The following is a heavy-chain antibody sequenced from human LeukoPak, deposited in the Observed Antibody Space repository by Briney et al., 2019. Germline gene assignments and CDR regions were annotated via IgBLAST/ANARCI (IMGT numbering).Heavy chain of an antibody. CDR2: ISGSGSSI. V-gene: IGHV3-11*01. CDR3: ARRSGSYQADFDY. Sequence: GGSLRLSCAASGFTFSDYYMSWIRQAPGKGLEWVSYISGSGSSIYYADSVKGRFTISRDNAKNSLDLQMNSLGAKDTAVYYCARRSGSYQADFDYWGQGTLVTVSS. J-gene: IGHJ4*02. D-gene: IGHD1-26*01. CDR1: GFTFSDYY.